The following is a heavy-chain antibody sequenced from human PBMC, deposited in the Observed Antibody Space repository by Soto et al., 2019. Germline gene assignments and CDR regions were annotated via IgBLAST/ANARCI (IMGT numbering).Heavy chain of an antibody. CDR2: IIPIFGTA. J-gene: IGHJ5*02. CDR1: GGTFSSYA. V-gene: IGHV1-69*05. D-gene: IGHD3-10*01. CDR3: SRWEVTMVRGGEWFDP. Sequence: QVQLVQSGAEVKKPGSSVKVSCKASGGTFSSYAISWVRQAPGQGLEWMGGIIPIFGTANYAQKFQGRGTVASDESTSTAYMELSRLRSEDTAVYYSSRWEVTMVRGGEWFDPWGQGTLVTVSS.